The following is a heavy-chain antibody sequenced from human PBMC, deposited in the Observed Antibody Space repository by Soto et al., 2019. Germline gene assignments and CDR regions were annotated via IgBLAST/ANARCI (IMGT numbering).Heavy chain of an antibody. V-gene: IGHV3-30*04. CDR2: ISYDGRNQ. J-gene: IGHJ4*02. CDR3: AIPGYYFWNNSYVGYFDS. Sequence: GGSLRLSCTGSGFPFDDFAINWVRQAPGKGLEWVAFISYDGRNQKYSESVKGRFTISRDKSKNTLYLQMSSLRTEDTAVYYCAIPGYYFWNNSYVGYFDSWGQGTLVTVSS. D-gene: IGHD3-3*01. CDR1: GFPFDDFA.